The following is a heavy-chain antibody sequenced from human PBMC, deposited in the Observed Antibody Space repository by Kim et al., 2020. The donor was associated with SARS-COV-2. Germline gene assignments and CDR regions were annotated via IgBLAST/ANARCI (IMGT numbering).Heavy chain of an antibody. CDR1: GYRFTNYW. CDR2: IDPVDSYT. CDR3: AKEYADSNDAFDF. V-gene: IGHV5-10-1*01. D-gene: IGHD2-8*01. J-gene: IGHJ3*01. Sequence: GESLKISCKGSGYRFTNYWINWVRQMPGKGLQWMGRIDPVDSYTKYSPSFEGHISISVEKSISTAYLQWSSLKASDTAIYYCAKEYADSNDAFDFWGQGTVVTVS.